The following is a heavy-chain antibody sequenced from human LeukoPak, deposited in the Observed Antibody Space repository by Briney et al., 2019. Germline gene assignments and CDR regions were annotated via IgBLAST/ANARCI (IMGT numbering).Heavy chain of an antibody. CDR2: INPNSGGT. J-gene: IGHJ4*02. D-gene: IGHD3-9*01. V-gene: IGHV1-2*02. CDR1: GYTFTGYY. Sequence: ASVKVSCKASGYTFTGYYMHWVRQAPGQGLEWMGWINPNSGGTNYAQKFQGRVTMTRDTSISTAYMGLSRLRSDDTAVYYCARDPNYDILTGSEFDYWGQGTLVTVSS. CDR3: ARDPNYDILTGSEFDY.